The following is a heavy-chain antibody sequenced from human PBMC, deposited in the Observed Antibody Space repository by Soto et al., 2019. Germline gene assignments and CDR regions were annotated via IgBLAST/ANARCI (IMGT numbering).Heavy chain of an antibody. D-gene: IGHD1-26*01. J-gene: IGHJ4*02. Sequence: QEQLVQSGGAVVQPGRSLRLSCTTSGTIFSGYGMHWVRQAPGKGLEWVALIRSDGSNIQYADSVTGRFTISRDNSRQILYLQMYSLRADDTAVYYCARDGVGATTYFGYLDYWGQGAPVTVSS. CDR1: GTIFSGYG. CDR3: ARDGVGATTYFGYLDY. V-gene: IGHV3-33*01. CDR2: IRSDGSNI.